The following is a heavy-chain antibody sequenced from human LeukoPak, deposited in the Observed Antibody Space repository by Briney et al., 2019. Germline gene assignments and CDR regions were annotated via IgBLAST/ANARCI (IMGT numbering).Heavy chain of an antibody. V-gene: IGHV4-34*01. CDR2: INHSGST. J-gene: IGHJ4*02. CDR3: ARGPRTYYDFWSGYYAL. Sequence: PGGSLRLSCAASGFTFSTYAMTWVRQAPGKGLEWIGEINHSGSTNYNPSLKSRVTISVDTSKNQFSLKLSSVTAADTAVYYCARGPRTYYDFWSGYYALWGQGTLVTVSS. D-gene: IGHD3-3*01. CDR1: GFTFSTYA.